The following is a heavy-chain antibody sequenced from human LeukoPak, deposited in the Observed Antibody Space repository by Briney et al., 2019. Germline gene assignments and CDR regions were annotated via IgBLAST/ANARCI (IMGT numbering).Heavy chain of an antibody. Sequence: GGSLRLSCAASGFTFDDYGMSWVRQAPGKGLEWVSAISGSGGSTYYADSVKGRFTISRDNSKNTLYLQMNSLRAEDTAVYYCAGTRYYDFWSGYYFDYWGQGTLVTVSS. J-gene: IGHJ4*02. CDR3: AGTRYYDFWSGYYFDY. V-gene: IGHV3-23*01. D-gene: IGHD3-3*01. CDR1: GFTFDDYG. CDR2: ISGSGGST.